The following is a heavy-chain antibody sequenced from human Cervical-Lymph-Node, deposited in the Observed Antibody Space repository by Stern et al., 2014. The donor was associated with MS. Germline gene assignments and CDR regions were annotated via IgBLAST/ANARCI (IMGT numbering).Heavy chain of an antibody. CDR1: GGSINSYN. D-gene: IGHD5-18*01. CDR3: ARRSGYSSYYFDS. CDR2: IYYSGRT. Sequence: QVQLQESGPGLVRPSETLSLTCTVSGGSINSYNWGWIRQPPGKGLEWIGYIYYSGRTNYNPSLKSRVTISIDTSKNQFSLKLNSVTATDTAVYYCARRSGYSSYYFDSWGQGTLVTVSS. J-gene: IGHJ4*02. V-gene: IGHV4-59*01.